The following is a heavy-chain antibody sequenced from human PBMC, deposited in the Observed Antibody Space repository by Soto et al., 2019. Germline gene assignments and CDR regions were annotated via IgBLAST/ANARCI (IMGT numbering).Heavy chain of an antibody. J-gene: IGHJ2*01. V-gene: IGHV4-31*03. CDR3: ARGTNWDFDL. CDR2: ISDSGST. Sequence: QVRLQESGPGLVKPSQTLSLTCSVSGGSIGSGVYYCSWFRQHPGKGLEWIGYISDSGSTDYNPSVDSRVTISLDMSENQFPLSLTSVTAADTAVYYCARGTNWDFDLWGRGTLVTVSS. CDR1: GGSIGSGVYY.